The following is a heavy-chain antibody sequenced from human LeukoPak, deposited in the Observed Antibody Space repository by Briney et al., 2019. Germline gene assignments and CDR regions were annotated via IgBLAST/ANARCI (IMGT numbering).Heavy chain of an antibody. CDR1: GFTFSSYA. J-gene: IGHJ4*02. Sequence: GGSLRLSCAASGFTFSSYAMNWVRQAPGKGLAWVSGINNSGGSTYYADSVKGRFTISRDNSKNTLYLQMNSLRAEDTAVYYCARDPQYSSSFYWGQGTLVTVSS. CDR2: INNSGGST. CDR3: ARDPQYSSSFY. V-gene: IGHV3-23*01. D-gene: IGHD6-6*01.